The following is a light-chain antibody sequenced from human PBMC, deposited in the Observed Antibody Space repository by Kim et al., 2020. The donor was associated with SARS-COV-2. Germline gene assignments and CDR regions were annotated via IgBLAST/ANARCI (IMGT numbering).Light chain of an antibody. CDR1: KLGDKY. CDR3: QAWDSSNVV. V-gene: IGLV3-1*01. J-gene: IGLJ2*01. Sequence: VSPRQTASITCSGDKLGDKYACWYQQKPGQSPILVIYQDSKRPSGIPERFSGSNSGNTATLTISGTQAMDEAAYYCQAWDSSNVVFGGGTQLTVL. CDR2: QDS.